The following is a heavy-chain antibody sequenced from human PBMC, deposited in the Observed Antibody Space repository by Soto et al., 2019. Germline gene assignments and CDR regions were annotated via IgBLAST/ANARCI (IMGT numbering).Heavy chain of an antibody. J-gene: IGHJ6*02. CDR1: GCTFSSYA. V-gene: IGHV1-69*13. Sequence: SVKVSCKGSGCTFSSYAISWVRQAPGQGLEWMGGIIPIFGTANYAQKFQGRVTITADESTSAAFMELSSLRSEDTAVYCCARGFVKVEMATHGLKYYYGMDVWGHGTRVTVSS. CDR3: ARGFVKVEMATHGLKYYYGMDV. D-gene: IGHD2-21*01. CDR2: IIPIFGTA.